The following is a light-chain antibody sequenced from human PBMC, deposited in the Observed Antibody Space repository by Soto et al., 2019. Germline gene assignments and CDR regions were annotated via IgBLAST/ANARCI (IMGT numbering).Light chain of an antibody. CDR3: VQRTTWPWT. J-gene: IGKJ1*01. Sequence: EIVLTQSPGTLSLSPGERATLSCRASQSVSVHLAWYQQKPGQAPRLLIYDASNRATGIPARFSGSGSGTDFTLTIGSLEPEDFAVYHCVQRTTWPWTCGQGSKVEIK. CDR1: QSVSVH. CDR2: DAS. V-gene: IGKV3-11*01.